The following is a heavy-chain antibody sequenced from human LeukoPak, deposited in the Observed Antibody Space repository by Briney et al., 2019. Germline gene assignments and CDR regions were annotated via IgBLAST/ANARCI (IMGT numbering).Heavy chain of an antibody. CDR3: ARGNYYDSSGYFDY. Sequence: SEGSLRLSCAASGFTFSSYGMHWVRQAPGKGLEWVAVISYDGSNKYYADSVKGRFTISRDNSKNTLYLQMNSLRAEDTAVYYCARGNYYDSSGYFDYWGQGTLVTVSS. CDR1: GFTFSSYG. V-gene: IGHV3-30*03. CDR2: ISYDGSNK. J-gene: IGHJ4*02. D-gene: IGHD3-22*01.